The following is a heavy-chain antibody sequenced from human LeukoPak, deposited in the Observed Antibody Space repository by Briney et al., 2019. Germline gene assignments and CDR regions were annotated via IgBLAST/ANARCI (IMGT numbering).Heavy chain of an antibody. CDR3: ASPPPEYGAQLWLPTFDY. J-gene: IGHJ4*02. CDR2: IIPIFGAA. Sequence: ASVKVSCKASGGTFSSYAISWVRQAPGQGLEWMGGIIPIFGAANYAQKFQGRVTITADETTSTAYMELSSLRSEDTAVYYCASPPPEYGAQLWLPTFDYWGQGTLVTVSS. D-gene: IGHD5-18*01. V-gene: IGHV1-69*13. CDR1: GGTFSSYA.